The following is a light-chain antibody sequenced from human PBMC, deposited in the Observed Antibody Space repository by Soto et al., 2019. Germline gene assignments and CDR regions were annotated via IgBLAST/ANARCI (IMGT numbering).Light chain of an antibody. CDR3: QQYNNWPPAT. CDR2: GAS. CDR1: QSVSSN. J-gene: IGKJ3*01. V-gene: IGKV3-15*01. Sequence: EIVMTQSPATLSVSPGERATLSCRASQSVSSNLAWYQQKPGQAPRLLIYGASTRATGIPARFSGSGSGTEFNLTISSLQSEDFAVYYCQQYNNWPPATFGPGTKVDIK.